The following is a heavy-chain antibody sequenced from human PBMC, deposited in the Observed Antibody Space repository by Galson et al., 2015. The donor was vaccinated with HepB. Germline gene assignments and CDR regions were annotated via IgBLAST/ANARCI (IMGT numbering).Heavy chain of an antibody. CDR3: ARRVGAKGGMDV. CDR1: GGSISSYY. V-gene: IGHV4-59*01. Sequence: LSLTCTVSGGSISSYYWSWIRQPPGKGLEWIGYIYYSGSTNYNPSLKSRVTISVDTSKNQFSLKLSSVTAADTAVYYCARRVGAKGGMDVWGQGTTVTVSS. CDR2: IYYSGST. J-gene: IGHJ6*02. D-gene: IGHD1-26*01.